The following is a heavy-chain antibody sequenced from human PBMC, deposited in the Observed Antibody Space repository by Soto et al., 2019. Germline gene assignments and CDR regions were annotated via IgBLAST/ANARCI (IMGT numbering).Heavy chain of an antibody. V-gene: IGHV4-34*01. Sequence: PSETLSLTCAVYGGSLSGYYWSWIRQPPGKGLEWIGEIYHSGSTNYNPSLKSRVTISIDTSKNQFSLKLSSVTAADTAVYYCARGYDGSGYYPPLLAYWGQGTLVTVSS. CDR3: ARGYDGSGYYPPLLAY. CDR1: GGSLSGYY. CDR2: IYHSGST. D-gene: IGHD3-22*01. J-gene: IGHJ4*02.